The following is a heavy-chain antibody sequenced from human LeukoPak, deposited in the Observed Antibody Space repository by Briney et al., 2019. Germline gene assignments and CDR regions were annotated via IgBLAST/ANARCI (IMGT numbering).Heavy chain of an antibody. CDR1: GFTFSSYA. CDR2: ISGSGGST. Sequence: GGSLRLSCAASGFTFSSYAMSWVRQAPGKGLEWVSAISGSGGSTYYADSVKGQFTISRDNSKNTLYLQMNSLRAEDTAVYYCAKDDYGDGWFDPWGQGTLVTVSS. D-gene: IGHD4-17*01. V-gene: IGHV3-23*01. J-gene: IGHJ5*02. CDR3: AKDDYGDGWFDP.